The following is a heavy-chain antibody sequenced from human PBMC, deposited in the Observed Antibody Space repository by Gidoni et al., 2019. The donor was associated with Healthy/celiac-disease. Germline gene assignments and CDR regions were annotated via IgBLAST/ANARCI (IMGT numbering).Heavy chain of an antibody. CDR3: ARHAGYDSSGYYNDY. CDR2: VYYSGST. CDR1: GGSISSYY. D-gene: IGHD3-22*01. V-gene: IGHV4-59*08. Sequence: QVQLQESCPGLVKPSETLSLTCTVSGGSISSYYWSWIRQPPGKGLEWIGYVYYSGSTNYNPSHKSRVTISVDTTKDQFSQKQSSVNAADTAVYYCARHAGYDSSGYYNDYWGQGTLVTVSS. J-gene: IGHJ4*01.